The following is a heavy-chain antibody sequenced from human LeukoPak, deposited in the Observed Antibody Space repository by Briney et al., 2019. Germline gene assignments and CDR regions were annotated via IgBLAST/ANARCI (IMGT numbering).Heavy chain of an antibody. D-gene: IGHD3-22*01. J-gene: IGHJ4*02. V-gene: IGHV3-30*18. CDR1: GFTFSSYG. Sequence: GGSLRLSCAASGFTFSSYGMHWVRQAPAKGLEWVAVISYDGSNKYYADSVEGRFTISRDNSKNTLYLQMNSLRTEDTAVYYCAKDPDSSGYYYYWFDYWGQGTLVTVSS. CDR2: ISYDGSNK. CDR3: AKDPDSSGYYYYWFDY.